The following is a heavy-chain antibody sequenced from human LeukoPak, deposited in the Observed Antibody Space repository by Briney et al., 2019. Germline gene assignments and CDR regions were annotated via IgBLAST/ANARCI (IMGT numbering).Heavy chain of an antibody. CDR2: IYYSGST. Sequence: PSETLSLTCTVSGGSISSGGYYWSWIRQHPGKGLEWIGYIYYSGSTYYNPSLKSRVTISVDTSKNQFSLKLSSVSAADTAVYYCARDSGVTYMDVWGKGTTVTVSS. CDR3: ARDSGVTYMDV. V-gene: IGHV4-31*03. J-gene: IGHJ6*03. CDR1: GGSISSGGYY.